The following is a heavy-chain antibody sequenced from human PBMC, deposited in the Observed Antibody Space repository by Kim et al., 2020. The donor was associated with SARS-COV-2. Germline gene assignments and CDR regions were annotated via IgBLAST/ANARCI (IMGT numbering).Heavy chain of an antibody. Sequence: GGSLRLSCAASGFTFSSYAMHWVRQPPGKGLEWVADLSFDGSDKHYADSVKGRFTISRDISKNTLYLQMNSLRAEDTAVYYCATGTGGGGWGIDYWGQGTLVAVSS. CDR1: GFTFSSYA. CDR3: ATGTGGGGWGIDY. D-gene: IGHD3-16*01. CDR2: LSFDGSDK. V-gene: IGHV3-30*04. J-gene: IGHJ4*02.